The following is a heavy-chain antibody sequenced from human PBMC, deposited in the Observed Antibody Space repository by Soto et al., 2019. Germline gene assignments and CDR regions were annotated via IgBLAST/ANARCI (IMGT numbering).Heavy chain of an antibody. Sequence: QVQLVQSGAEVKKPGSSVKVSCKASGGTFSSYAISWVRQAPGQGLEWMGGIIPIFGTANYAQKFQGRVTSTAEKTPRKAIRELGSRRSGDTAVYYRAIVCTRGGGSFDYWGQGTLVTVSS. CDR2: IIPIFGTA. J-gene: IGHJ4*02. V-gene: IGHV1-69*06. CDR1: GGTFSSYA. CDR3: AIVCTRGGGSFDY. D-gene: IGHD3-16*01.